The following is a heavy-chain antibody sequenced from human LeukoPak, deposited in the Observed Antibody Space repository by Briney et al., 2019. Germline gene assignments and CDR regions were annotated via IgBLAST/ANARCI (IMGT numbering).Heavy chain of an antibody. V-gene: IGHV4-39*01. CDR2: MYFCGST. J-gene: IGHJ4*02. Sequence: SDTLSLTCTVSGGSVSSSFYYWGWIRQPPGKGLEWIGSMYFCGSTHYNPSLKSRVTISVDTSKNQFSLKLTSVTAADTAVYYCANAASYSVDYWGQRTLRTVSS. D-gene: IGHD1-26*01. CDR3: ANAASYSVDY. CDR1: GGSVSSSFYY.